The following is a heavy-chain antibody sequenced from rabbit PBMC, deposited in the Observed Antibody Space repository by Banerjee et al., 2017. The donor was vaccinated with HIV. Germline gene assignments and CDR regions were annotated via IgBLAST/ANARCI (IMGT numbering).Heavy chain of an antibody. CDR2: IYVDNGNT. Sequence: QEQLVESGGGLVQPEGSLTLTCTASGFSFSSSYWICWVRQAPGKGLEWIACIYVDNGNTYYASWVNGRFTISKSTSLNTVDLKMTSLTAADTATYFCARDLAGVVGWNFGLWGPGTLVTVS. CDR3: ARDLAGVVGWNFGL. V-gene: IGHV1S45*01. J-gene: IGHJ4*01. D-gene: IGHD4-1*01. CDR1: GFSFSSSYW.